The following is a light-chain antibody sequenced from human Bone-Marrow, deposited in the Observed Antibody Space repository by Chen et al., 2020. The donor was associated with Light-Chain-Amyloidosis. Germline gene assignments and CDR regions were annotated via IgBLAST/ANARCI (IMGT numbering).Light chain of an antibody. Sequence: QPVLTPSAPVSGSPRHSRPISRTGTSSDVGSYNLVSWYQQHPGKAPKFMIYEVNKRPSGVSNRFSGSKAGNTASLTISGLQAEDEADYYCCSYAGSSTLVFGGGTKVTVL. CDR1: SSDVGSYNL. V-gene: IGLV2-23*02. CDR2: EVN. J-gene: IGLJ3*02. CDR3: CSYAGSSTLV.